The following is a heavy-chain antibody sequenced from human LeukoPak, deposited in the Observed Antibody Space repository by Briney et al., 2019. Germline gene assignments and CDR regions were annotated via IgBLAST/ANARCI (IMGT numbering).Heavy chain of an antibody. Sequence: GGSLRLSCAASGFTFSSYSMNWVRQAPGKGLEWVSSISSSSSYIYYADSVKGRFTISRDNSKNTLYLQMNSLRAEDTAVYYCARGSWYCSSTSCYIDAFDIWGQGTMVTVSS. CDR3: ARGSWYCSSTSCYIDAFDI. V-gene: IGHV3-21*01. D-gene: IGHD2-2*01. J-gene: IGHJ3*02. CDR1: GFTFSSYS. CDR2: ISSSSSYI.